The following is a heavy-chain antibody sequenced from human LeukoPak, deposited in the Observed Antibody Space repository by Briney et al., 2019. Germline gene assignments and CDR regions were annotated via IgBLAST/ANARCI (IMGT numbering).Heavy chain of an antibody. V-gene: IGHV3-30*18. Sequence: GGSLRLSCGASGLTVKSYDMPWVRQAPGKGLEWLASSSHDGSHTWYAESVMGRFTISRDNSENTVHLQMNSLGDEDTAVYYCAKESNAFDVWGQGTMVTVSS. CDR2: SSHDGSHT. CDR3: AKESNAFDV. CDR1: GLTVKSYD. J-gene: IGHJ3*01.